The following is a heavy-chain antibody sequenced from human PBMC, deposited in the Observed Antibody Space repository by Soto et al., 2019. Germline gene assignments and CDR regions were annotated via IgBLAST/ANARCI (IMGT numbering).Heavy chain of an antibody. V-gene: IGHV1-18*01. CDR2: ISAYNGNT. CDR1: GYTFTSYG. CDR3: ARMGKTTVTTLGKGYYYYYMDV. D-gene: IGHD4-17*01. Sequence: ASVKVSCKASGYTFTSYGISRVRQAPGQGLEWMGWISAYNGNTNYAQKLQGRVTMTTDTSTSTAYMELRSLRSDDPAVYYCARMGKTTVTTLGKGYYYYYMDVWGKGTTVTVSS. J-gene: IGHJ6*03.